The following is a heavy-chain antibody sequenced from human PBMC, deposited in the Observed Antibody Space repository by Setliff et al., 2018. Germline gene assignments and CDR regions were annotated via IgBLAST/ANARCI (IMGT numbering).Heavy chain of an antibody. J-gene: IGHJ4*02. V-gene: IGHV3-30*02. CDR3: AKDPRGDYNFWSGYFGPYFDY. CDR1: GFTFSSDP. D-gene: IGHD3-3*01. Sequence: GGSLRLSCAASGFTFSSDPMNWVRQAPGKGLEWVAFIRYDGSNKYYADSVKGRFTISRDNSKNTLYLQMNSLRAEDTAVYYCAKDPRGDYNFWSGYFGPYFDYWGQGTLVTVSS. CDR2: IRYDGSNK.